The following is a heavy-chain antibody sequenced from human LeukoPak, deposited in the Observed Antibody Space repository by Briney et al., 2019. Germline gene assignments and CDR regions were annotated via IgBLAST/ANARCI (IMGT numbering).Heavy chain of an antibody. Sequence: PGGSLRLSCAASGFTFNYYSMNWVRQAPGKGLEWVSSISSSSSYIYYADSVKGRFTISRDNSKNTLYLQMNSLRAEDTAVYYCAKGKGIYDSSGYYAPNFDYWGQGTLVTVSS. V-gene: IGHV3-21*01. J-gene: IGHJ4*02. D-gene: IGHD3-22*01. CDR1: GFTFNYYS. CDR2: ISSSSSYI. CDR3: AKGKGIYDSSGYYAPNFDY.